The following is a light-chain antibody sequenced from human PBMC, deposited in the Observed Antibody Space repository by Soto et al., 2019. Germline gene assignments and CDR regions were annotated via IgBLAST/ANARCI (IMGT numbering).Light chain of an antibody. J-gene: IGLJ1*01. CDR3: CSYAGSSTFV. Sequence: QSVLTQPASVSGSPGQSITLSCTGTSSDLGSYNLVSWYQQHPGKAPKLMIYEGSKRPSGVSYHFSGSKSGNTASLTISGLQTEDEADYYCCSYAGSSTFVFGTGTKLTVL. CDR2: EGS. CDR1: SSDLGSYNL. V-gene: IGLV2-23*01.